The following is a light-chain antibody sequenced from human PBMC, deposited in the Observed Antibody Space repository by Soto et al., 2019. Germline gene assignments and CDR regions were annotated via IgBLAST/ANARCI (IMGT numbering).Light chain of an antibody. CDR2: DAS. J-gene: IGKJ5*01. CDR1: QSVGSD. Sequence: IVMTQSPATLSVSPGERATRSCRASQSVGSDLAWYHQKPGQAPRLLIYDASNRATGIPARFSGSGSGTKFTLTISSLQPEDFAVYYCQQYSNWPITFGQGTRLEIK. V-gene: IGKV3D-15*01. CDR3: QQYSNWPIT.